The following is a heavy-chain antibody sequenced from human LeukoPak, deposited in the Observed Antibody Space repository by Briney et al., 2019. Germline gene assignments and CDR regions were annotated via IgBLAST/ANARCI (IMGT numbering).Heavy chain of an antibody. D-gene: IGHD1-14*01. Sequence: PSETLSLNCLVFGGSVSRYYWNWIWKPPGKGLELIGYNYYGGSTKYSPYLKSRGTISVDTSKNEFSLKLRSVTAADTAVYYCARGSGPDYFDYWGQGTLVTVST. CDR3: ARGSGPDYFDY. V-gene: IGHV4-59*08. CDR2: NYYGGST. J-gene: IGHJ4*02. CDR1: GGSVSRYY.